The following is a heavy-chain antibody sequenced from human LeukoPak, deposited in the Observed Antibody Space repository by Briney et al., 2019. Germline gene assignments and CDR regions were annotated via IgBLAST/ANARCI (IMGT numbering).Heavy chain of an antibody. CDR3: AKDGVSRAWKYAFDI. V-gene: IGHV3-23*01. Sequence: GGSLRLSCAASGFTFKNYAMSWVRQAPGKGLEWVSVISGGGDTTKNADSVKGRFTISRDNSKNTLYLQMNSLRAEDTAVYYCAKDGVSRAWKYAFDIWGQGTMVTVSS. J-gene: IGHJ3*02. D-gene: IGHD1-1*01. CDR2: ISGGGDTT. CDR1: GFTFKNYA.